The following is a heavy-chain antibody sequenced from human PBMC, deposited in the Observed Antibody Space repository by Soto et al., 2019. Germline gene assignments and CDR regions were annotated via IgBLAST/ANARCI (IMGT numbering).Heavy chain of an antibody. CDR1: GFTFSDSY. J-gene: IGHJ6*02. CDR3: EIVSWREKYSMDV. V-gene: IGHV3-11*01. Sequence: QVQLVESGGGLVKPGGSLRLSCAASGFTFSDSYMSWIRQAPGKGLEWISYITFSGNTVYCADSLKGRFTISRDNAKNALYLQIKRLRAEDTAVYYCEIVSWREKYSMDVWVQGTTGTGSS. CDR2: ITFSGNTV.